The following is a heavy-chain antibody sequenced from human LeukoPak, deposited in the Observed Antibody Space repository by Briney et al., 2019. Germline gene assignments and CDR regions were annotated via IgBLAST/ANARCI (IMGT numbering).Heavy chain of an antibody. V-gene: IGHV3-43*01. J-gene: IGHJ6*03. Sequence: GGSLRLSCAASGFRFDDYSMHWVRQAPGASLEWVAPLSWDSVTIAYADSVKGRFTISRDNSKNSLYLQMNSLRTEDTALYYCAKDRRDGYYYMDVWGKGTTVTVSS. CDR3: AKDRRDGYYYMDV. D-gene: IGHD5-24*01. CDR2: LSWDSVTI. CDR1: GFRFDDYS.